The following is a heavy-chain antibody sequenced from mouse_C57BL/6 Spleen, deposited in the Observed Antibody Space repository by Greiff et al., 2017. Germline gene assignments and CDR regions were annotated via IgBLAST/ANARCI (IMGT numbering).Heavy chain of an antibody. CDR2: IYPGDGDT. D-gene: IGHD1-1*01. CDR1: GYAFSSSW. V-gene: IGHV1-82*01. CDR3: ARRDGSSYEVDY. J-gene: IGHJ4*01. Sequence: VKLMESGPELVKPGASVKISCKASGYAFSSSWMNWVKQRPGKGLEWIGRIYPGDGDTNYNGKFKGKATLTADKSSSTAYMQLSSLTSEDSAVYFCARRDGSSYEVDYWGQGTSVTVSS.